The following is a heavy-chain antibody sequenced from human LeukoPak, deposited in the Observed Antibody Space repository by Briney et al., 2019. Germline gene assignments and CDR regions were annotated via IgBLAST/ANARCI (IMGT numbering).Heavy chain of an antibody. CDR1: GGSFSGFY. D-gene: IGHD3-9*01. CDR3: ATPPTG. CDR2: INHSGST. J-gene: IGHJ4*02. V-gene: IGHV4-34*01. Sequence: PSETLSLTCAVYGGSFSGFYWSWIRQPPGKGLEWIGEINHSGSTNYNPSLKSRVTISVDTSKNQFSLKLSSVTAADTAVYYCATPPTGWGQGTLVTASS.